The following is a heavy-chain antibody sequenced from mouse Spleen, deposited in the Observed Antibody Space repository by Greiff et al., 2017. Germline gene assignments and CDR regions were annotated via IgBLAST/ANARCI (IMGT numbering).Heavy chain of an antibody. V-gene: IGHV1-42*01. CDR2: INPSTGGT. D-gene: IGHD4-1*01. J-gene: IGHJ2*01. CDR3: ASLGRDY. Sequence: VQLKESGPELVKPGASVKISCKASGYSFTGYYMNWVKQSPEKSLEWIGEINPSTGGTTYNQKFKAKATLTVDKSSSTAYMQLKSLTSEDSAVYYCASLGRDYWGQGTTLTVSS. CDR1: GYSFTGYY.